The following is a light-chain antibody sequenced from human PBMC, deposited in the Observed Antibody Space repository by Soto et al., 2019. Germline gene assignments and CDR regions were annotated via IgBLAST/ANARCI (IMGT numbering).Light chain of an antibody. CDR3: QQYYTYPCT. V-gene: IGKV1-5*03. Sequence: EIQLTQSPSSLSASVGDRVTITCRASQDITNWLAWYQQKPGKAPKLLIYKASTLQSGVPSRFSGSGSGAEYTLTISSLQPDDVATFYCQQYYTYPCTFGQGTLVEIK. J-gene: IGKJ1*01. CDR2: KAS. CDR1: QDITNW.